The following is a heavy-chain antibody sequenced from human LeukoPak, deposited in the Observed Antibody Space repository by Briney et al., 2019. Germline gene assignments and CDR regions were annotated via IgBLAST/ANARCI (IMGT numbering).Heavy chain of an antibody. V-gene: IGHV1-8*01. CDR3: ARGSSSSSSWRAYYYYYYMDV. CDR2: MNPNSGNT. Sequence: ASVKLSCKASGYTFTSYDINWVRQATGQGLEWMGWMNPNSGNTGYAQKFQGRVTMTRNTSISTAYMELGRLRSEDTAVYYCARGSSSSSSWRAYYYYYYMDVWGKGTTVTVSS. CDR1: GYTFTSYD. J-gene: IGHJ6*03. D-gene: IGHD6-6*01.